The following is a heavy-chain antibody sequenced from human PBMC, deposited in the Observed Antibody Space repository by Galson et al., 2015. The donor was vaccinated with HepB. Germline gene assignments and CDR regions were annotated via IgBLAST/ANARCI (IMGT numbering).Heavy chain of an antibody. J-gene: IGHJ4*02. CDR2: INPSGGST. V-gene: IGHV1-46*04. CDR3: AKDDYYGSGSPPNGPFDY. CDR1: GYTFTSYY. Sequence: SVKVSCKASGYTFTSYYMHWVRQAPGQGLEWMGIINPSGGSTSYAQKLQGRVTMTRDTSTSTVYMELSSLRSEDTAVYYCAKDDYYGSGSPPNGPFDYWGQGTLVTVSS. D-gene: IGHD3-10*01.